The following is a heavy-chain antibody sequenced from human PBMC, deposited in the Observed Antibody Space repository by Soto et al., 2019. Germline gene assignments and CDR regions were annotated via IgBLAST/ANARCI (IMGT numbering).Heavy chain of an antibody. D-gene: IGHD7-27*01. CDR2: MNPNSGNT. CDR3: ASTGWGLPRGYYYYGMDV. J-gene: IGHJ6*02. CDR1: GYTFTSYD. Sequence: QVQLVQSGAEVKKPGASVKVSCKASGYTFTSYDINWVRQATGQGLEWMGWMNPNSGNTGYAQKFQGRVTMTRNTXIXTAXMGLSSLRSEDTAVYYWASTGWGLPRGYYYYGMDVWGQGTTVTVSS. V-gene: IGHV1-8*01.